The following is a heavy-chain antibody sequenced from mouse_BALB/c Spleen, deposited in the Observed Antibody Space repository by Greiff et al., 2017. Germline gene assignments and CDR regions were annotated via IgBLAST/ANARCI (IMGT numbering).Heavy chain of an antibody. J-gene: IGHJ3*01. CDR2: IWAGGST. V-gene: IGHV2-9*02. CDR3: ARGEDYYGSSYKIAY. Sequence: QVQLKESGPGLVAPSQSLSITCTVSGFSLTSYGVHWVRQPPGKGLEWLGVIWAGGSTNYNSALMSRLSISKDNSKSQVFLKMNSLQTDDTAMYYCARGEDYYGSSYKIAYWGQGTLVTVSA. CDR1: GFSLTSYG. D-gene: IGHD1-1*01.